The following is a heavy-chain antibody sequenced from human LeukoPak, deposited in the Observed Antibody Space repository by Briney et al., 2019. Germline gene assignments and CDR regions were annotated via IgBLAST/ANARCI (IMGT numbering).Heavy chain of an antibody. CDR2: IHYSGST. D-gene: IGHD6-19*01. V-gene: IGHV4-59*01. J-gene: IGHJ5*02. CDR3: AREGQWLPDWFDP. CDR1: GGSISRYY. Sequence: PSETLSLTCTVSGGSISRYYWSWIRQPPGQGLEWIGYIHYSGSTNYNPSLKGRVTISLDMSKNQFSLKLNSMTAADTAVYYCAREGQWLPDWFDPWGQGTLVTVSS.